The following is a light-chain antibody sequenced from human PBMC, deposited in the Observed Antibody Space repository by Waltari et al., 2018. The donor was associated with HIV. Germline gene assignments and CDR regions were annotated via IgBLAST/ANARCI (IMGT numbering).Light chain of an antibody. CDR3: QSYDSSNHVV. CDR1: SGTLASHF. Sequence: NFMLTQAHSVSESPGKTVTISCTLSSGTLASHFMQWSQQRPGSAPTIVIYEDKERPSGVPDRFSGSIDSSSNSASLTISGLKTEDEADYYCQSYDSSNHVVFGGGTKLTVL. V-gene: IGLV6-57*03. CDR2: EDK. J-gene: IGLJ2*01.